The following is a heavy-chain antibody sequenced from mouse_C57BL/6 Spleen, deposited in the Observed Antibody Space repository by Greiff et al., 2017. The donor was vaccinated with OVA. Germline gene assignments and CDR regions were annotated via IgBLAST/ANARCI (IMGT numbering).Heavy chain of an antibody. D-gene: IGHD1-1*01. Sequence: QVQLQQPGAELVMPGASVKLSCKASGYTFTSYWMHWVKQRPGQGLEWIGEIDPSDSYTNYNQKFKGKSTLTVDKSSSAAYMQLSSLTSEDSAVYYCARPYLNYCSSYIADWGQGTLVTVSA. CDR2: IDPSDSYT. J-gene: IGHJ3*01. V-gene: IGHV1-69*01. CDR1: GYTFTSYW. CDR3: ARPYLNYCSSYIAD.